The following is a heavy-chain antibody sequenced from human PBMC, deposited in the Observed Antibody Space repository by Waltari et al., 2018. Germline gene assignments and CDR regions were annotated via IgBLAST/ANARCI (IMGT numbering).Heavy chain of an antibody. CDR2: IYYSGST. CDR3: ARVWRGSGSYYNVSDYYYGMDV. D-gene: IGHD3-10*01. Sequence: QLQLQESGPGLVKPSETLSLTCTVSGGSISSSSYYWGWIRQPPGKGLEWIGSIYYSGSTYYNPSLKSRVTISVDTSKNQFSLKLSSVTAADTAVYYCARVWRGSGSYYNVSDYYYGMDVWGQGTTVTVSS. V-gene: IGHV4-39*07. J-gene: IGHJ6*02. CDR1: GGSISSSSYY.